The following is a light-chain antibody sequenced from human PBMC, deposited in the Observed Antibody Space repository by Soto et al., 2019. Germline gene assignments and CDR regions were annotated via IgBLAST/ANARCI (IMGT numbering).Light chain of an antibody. CDR3: QTWGTGPWV. CDR2: VNSDGSH. V-gene: IGLV4-69*01. CDR1: SGHSSYA. Sequence: QLVLTQSPSAFASLGASVKLTCTLSSGHSSYAIAWHQQQPEKGPRYLMKVNSDGSHSKGDGIPDRFSGSSSGAERYLTISSLQSEDEADYYCQTWGTGPWVFGGGTKLTVL. J-gene: IGLJ3*02.